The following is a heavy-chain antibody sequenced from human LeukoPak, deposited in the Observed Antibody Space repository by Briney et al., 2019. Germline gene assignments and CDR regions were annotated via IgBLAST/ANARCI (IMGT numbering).Heavy chain of an antibody. J-gene: IGHJ5*02. Sequence: PSQTLSLTCAVSGGSISSGGYSWSWIRQPPGKGLEWNVYIYHSGGTYYNPSLKSRVTISVDRSKNQFSLKLSSVTAADTAVYYCARDQPDYYDSSGYYFTAFDPWGQGTLVTVSS. CDR1: GGSISSGGYS. D-gene: IGHD3-22*01. V-gene: IGHV4-30-2*01. CDR2: IYHSGGT. CDR3: ARDQPDYYDSSGYYFTAFDP.